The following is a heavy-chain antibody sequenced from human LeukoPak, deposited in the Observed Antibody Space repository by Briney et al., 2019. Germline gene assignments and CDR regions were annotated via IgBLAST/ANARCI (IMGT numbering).Heavy chain of an antibody. V-gene: IGHV3-21*01. J-gene: IGHJ6*02. Sequence: GGSLRLSCAASGFAFSSYSMNWVRQAPGKGLEWVSSISSSSSYIYYADSVKGRFTISRDNAKNSLYLQMNSLRAEDTAVYYCARDPTIFGVVIILPSYGMDVWGQGTTVTVSS. D-gene: IGHD3-3*01. CDR3: ARDPTIFGVVIILPSYGMDV. CDR2: ISSSSSYI. CDR1: GFAFSSYS.